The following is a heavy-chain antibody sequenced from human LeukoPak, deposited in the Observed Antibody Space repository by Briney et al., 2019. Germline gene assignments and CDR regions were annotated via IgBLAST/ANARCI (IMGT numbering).Heavy chain of an antibody. J-gene: IGHJ4*02. CDR2: INTDGTST. CDR1: GFTFSTYW. CDR3: ARDVHGGAFDY. V-gene: IGHV3-74*01. D-gene: IGHD4-23*01. Sequence: GGSLRLSCVASGFTFSTYWMHWVRQAPGKGLVWVSRINTDGTSTTYADSVKGRFTISRDNAKNTLYLQMNSLRAEDTAVYYCARDVHGGAFDYWGQGTLVTVSS.